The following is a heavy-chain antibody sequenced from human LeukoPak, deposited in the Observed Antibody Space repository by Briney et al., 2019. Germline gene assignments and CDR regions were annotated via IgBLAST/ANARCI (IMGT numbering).Heavy chain of an antibody. CDR3: SGRYGPGPV. CDR2: ILPDGRDT. J-gene: IGHJ4*02. D-gene: IGHD3-10*01. V-gene: IGHV1-2*02. CDR1: GYTFAAHH. Sequence: ASVKVSCKASGYTFAAHHIHWVRQAPGQGLEWMGWILPDGRDTKYSQKFQDRMTLTMDTSTNTAYMELNRLIPDDTAVYYCSGRYGPGPVWGQGTLISASP.